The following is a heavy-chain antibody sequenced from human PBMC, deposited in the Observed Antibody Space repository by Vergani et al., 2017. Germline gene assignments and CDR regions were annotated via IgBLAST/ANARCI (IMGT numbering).Heavy chain of an antibody. CDR2: ICGSGGST. J-gene: IGHJ3*02. CDR1: GFTFSSYA. CDR3: AKDWNPLCSSTSCYSSNAFDI. Sequence: EVQLVESGGGLVQPGGSLRLSCAASGFTFSSYAMSWVRQAPGKGLEWVSAICGSGGSTYYADSVKGRFTISRDNSKNTLYLQMNSLRAEDTAVYYCAKDWNPLCSSTSCYSSNAFDIWGQGTMVTVSS. V-gene: IGHV3-23*04. D-gene: IGHD2-2*01.